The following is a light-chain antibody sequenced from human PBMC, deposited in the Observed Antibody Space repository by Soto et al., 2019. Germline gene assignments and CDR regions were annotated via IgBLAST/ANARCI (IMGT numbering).Light chain of an antibody. CDR3: QQYDHIPLT. V-gene: IGKV1-33*01. CDR1: QDISDY. J-gene: IGKJ4*01. Sequence: DLHMTQSRSSLSASVGYRVTITCQASQDISDYLNWYQQKPGRAPKLLIYDASNLQTGVPSRFSGSGSGTDFSLTISSLQPEDIATYYCQQYDHIPLTFGGGTKVDIK. CDR2: DAS.